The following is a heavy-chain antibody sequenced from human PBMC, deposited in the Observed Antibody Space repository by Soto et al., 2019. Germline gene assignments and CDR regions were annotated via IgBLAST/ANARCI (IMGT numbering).Heavy chain of an antibody. D-gene: IGHD3-3*01. CDR1: GFTFSSYA. V-gene: IGHV3-23*01. J-gene: IGHJ6*02. Sequence: GGSLRLSCAASGFTFSSYAMSWLRQAPGKGLEWVSAISGSGGSNKYYADSVKGRFTISRDNSKNTLYLQMNSLRAEDTAVYYCARDNKITIFGVVTTPYYYYGMDVWGQGTTVTVSS. CDR3: ARDNKITIFGVVTTPYYYYGMDV. CDR2: ISGSGGSNK.